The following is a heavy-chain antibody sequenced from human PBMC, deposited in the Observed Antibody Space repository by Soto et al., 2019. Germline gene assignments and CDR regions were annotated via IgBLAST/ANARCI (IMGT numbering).Heavy chain of an antibody. CDR1: GFTFDYYG. V-gene: IGHV3-9*01. D-gene: IGHD1-1*01. J-gene: IGHJ5*02. Sequence: GGSLRLSCAASGFTFDYYGMHWVRQSPGKGLEWVSGISWNSGSIGYADSVKGRFIISRDNAKNSVYLQMNNLRPEDTAFYFCAKVSTTHTFGPLDPWGQGTLVTVSS. CDR3: AKVSTTHTFGPLDP. CDR2: ISWNSGSI.